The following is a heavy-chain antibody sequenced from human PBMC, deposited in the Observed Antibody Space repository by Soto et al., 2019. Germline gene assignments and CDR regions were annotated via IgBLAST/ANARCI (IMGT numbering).Heavy chain of an antibody. V-gene: IGHV4-39*01. CDR2: IYYSGST. CDR1: RGSISSGTNY. D-gene: IGHD6-25*01. CDR3: ASHEAGWYFDS. Sequence: SETLSLTCTVSRGSISSGTNYWSWIRQPPGKGLEWIANIYYSGSTFYNPSLKSRVTISLDTSKNQFSLKLRSVTAADTAVYYCASHEAGWYFDSWGQGTLV. J-gene: IGHJ4*02.